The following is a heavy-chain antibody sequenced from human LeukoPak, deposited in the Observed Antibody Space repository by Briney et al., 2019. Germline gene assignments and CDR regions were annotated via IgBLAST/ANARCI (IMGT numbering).Heavy chain of an antibody. J-gene: IGHJ6*04. CDR2: ISSSGSTL. D-gene: IGHD3-9*01. Sequence: GGPLRLSCAASGFTFSSYEMNWVRQAPGKGLEGVSYISSSGSTLYYADSVKGRFTISRDNAKNSLYLQMNSLRAEDTAVYYCARASLRYFDWLLGTGMDVWGKGTTVTVSS. CDR3: ARASLRYFDWLLGTGMDV. V-gene: IGHV3-48*03. CDR1: GFTFSSYE.